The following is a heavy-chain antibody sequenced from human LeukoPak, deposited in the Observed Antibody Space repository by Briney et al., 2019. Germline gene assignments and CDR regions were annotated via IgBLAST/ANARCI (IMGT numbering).Heavy chain of an antibody. D-gene: IGHD4-11*01. CDR1: GGSISSDNHY. CDR3: ARVRYSNYVSFDY. V-gene: IGHV4-61*02. CDR2: IYSSGST. J-gene: IGHJ4*02. Sequence: SETLSLTCTVSGGSISSDNHYWSWIRQPAGKGLEWIGRIYSSGSTNYNPSLKSRVTISVDTSKNQCSLTLRSVTAADTAVYYCARVRYSNYVSFDYWGQGTLVTVSS.